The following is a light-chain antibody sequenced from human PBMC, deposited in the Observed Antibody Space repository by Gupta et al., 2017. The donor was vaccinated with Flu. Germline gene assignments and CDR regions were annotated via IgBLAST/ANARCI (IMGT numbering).Light chain of an antibody. J-gene: IGLJ1*01. CDR1: SSNIGAGYE. CDR2: GNS. Sequence: QSVLTQPPSVSGAPGQRGTISCTGSSSNIGAGYEVHWYQQLPGTAPKLLIYGNSNRPSGVPDRFSGSKSGTSASLAITGLQAEDEADYYCQSYDSSLSGYVFGTGTKVTVL. V-gene: IGLV1-40*01. CDR3: QSYDSSLSGYV.